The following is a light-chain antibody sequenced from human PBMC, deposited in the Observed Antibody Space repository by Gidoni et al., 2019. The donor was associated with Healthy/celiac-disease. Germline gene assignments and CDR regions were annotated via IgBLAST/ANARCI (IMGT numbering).Light chain of an antibody. CDR2: GAS. V-gene: IGKV3-20*01. Sequence: IVLPQSPGTLSLSPGERATLSCRASQSVSSSYLAWYQQKPGQAPRLLIYGASSRATGIPDRFSGSGSGKDFTLTISRLEPEDFAVYYCQQYGSSPMYTFGQGTKLEIK. CDR1: QSVSSSY. CDR3: QQYGSSPMYT. J-gene: IGKJ2*01.